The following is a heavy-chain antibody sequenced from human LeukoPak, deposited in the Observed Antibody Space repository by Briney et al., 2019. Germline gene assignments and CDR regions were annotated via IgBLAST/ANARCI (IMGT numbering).Heavy chain of an antibody. CDR3: ARAPGGSPSPIDY. J-gene: IGHJ4*02. D-gene: IGHD3-16*01. V-gene: IGHV3-23*01. CDR2: VSGIGQTT. CDR1: GFTFTSYA. Sequence: GGSLRLSCAASGFTFTSYAMNWVRQAPGQGLEWVSTVSGIGQTTDYSDSVKGRFTISRDSSKSTLYLQMNSLRAEDTAVYYCARAPGGSPSPIDYWGQGTLVTVSS.